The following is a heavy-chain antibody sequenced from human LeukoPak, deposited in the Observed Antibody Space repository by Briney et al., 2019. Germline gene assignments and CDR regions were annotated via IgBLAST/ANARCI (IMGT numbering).Heavy chain of an antibody. CDR1: GFTFSSYA. CDR2: IKSKTDGGTT. J-gene: IGHJ4*02. CDR3: TKVAIGDFFNY. Sequence: GGSLRLSCAASGFTFSSYAMSSVRQAPGKGLEWVGRIKSKTDGGTTDYAAPVKGRFTISRDDSKNTLYLQINSLKTEDTAVYYCTKVAIGDFFNYWGQGTLVTVSS. D-gene: IGHD2-2*01. V-gene: IGHV3-15*01.